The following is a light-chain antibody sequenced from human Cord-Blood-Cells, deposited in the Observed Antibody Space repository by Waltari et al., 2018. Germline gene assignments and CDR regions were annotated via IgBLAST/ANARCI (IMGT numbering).Light chain of an antibody. J-gene: IGLJ2*01. CDR2: EDN. V-gene: IGLV6-57*03. CDR3: QSYDSSNRV. CDR1: SGSIASNY. Sequence: NFMLTQPHSVSESPGKTVTISCTRSSGSIASNYVQWYQQRPASAPTPVVYEDNQRPSGVPYRFSGSIDSSSNSASLTISGLKTEDEADYYCQSYDSSNRVFGGGTKLTVL.